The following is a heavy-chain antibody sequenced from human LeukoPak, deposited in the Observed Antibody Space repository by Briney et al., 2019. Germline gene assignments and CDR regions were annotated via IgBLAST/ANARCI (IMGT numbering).Heavy chain of an antibody. CDR2: IYYSGST. D-gene: IGHD3-3*01. J-gene: IGHJ6*03. CDR1: GGSISSHY. V-gene: IGHV4-59*11. CDR3: ARDRFVYDFWSGYPYYYYYYMDV. Sequence: SETLSLTCTVSGGSISSHYWSWIRQPPGKGLEWIGYIYYSGSTNYNPSLKSRVTISVDTSKNQFPLKLSSVTAADTAVYYCARDRFVYDFWSGYPYYYYYYMDVWGKGTTVTVSS.